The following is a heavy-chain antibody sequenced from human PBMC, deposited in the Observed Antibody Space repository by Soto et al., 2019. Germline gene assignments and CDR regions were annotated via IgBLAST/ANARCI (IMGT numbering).Heavy chain of an antibody. Sequence: QVQLVESGGGVVQPGKSLRLSCAASGFTFNSHAMHWVRQAPGKGLEWVSIISNDGTRKFYAESVKGRFTISRDNFKNTLYLEMNRLRPEDTAEYYWGRDFGFWGRLGVGDYWGLGTLVIVSP. CDR1: GFTFNSHA. CDR2: ISNDGTRK. V-gene: IGHV3-30-3*01. D-gene: IGHD3-16*01. J-gene: IGHJ4*02. CDR3: GRDFGFWGRLGVGDY.